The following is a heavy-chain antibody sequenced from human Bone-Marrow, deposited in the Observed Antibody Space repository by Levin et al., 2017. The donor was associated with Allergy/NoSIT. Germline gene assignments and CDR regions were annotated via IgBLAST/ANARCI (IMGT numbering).Heavy chain of an antibody. D-gene: IGHD2-2*01. CDR2: IRPIFGTA. J-gene: IGHJ3*02. Sequence: AASVKVSCKASGGTFSSNALNWVRQAPGQGLEWMGGIRPIFGTADYAQKYQGRVSITADESTGTAYMELSSLRFEDTAMYYCTMEANIVVLPAAGDSFDIWGQGTMVTVSS. CDR3: TMEANIVVLPAAGDSFDI. CDR1: GGTFSSNA. V-gene: IGHV1-69*13.